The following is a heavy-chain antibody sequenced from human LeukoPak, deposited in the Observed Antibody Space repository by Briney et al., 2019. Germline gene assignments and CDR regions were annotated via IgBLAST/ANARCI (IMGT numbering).Heavy chain of an antibody. Sequence: SVKVSCKASGGTFSSYAISWVRQAPGQGLEWMGGIIPIFGTANYAQKFQGRVTITADESTSTAYMELSSLRSEDTAVYYCARSGIGDRRWTIVVVPAALNGRYNWFDPWGQGTLVTVSS. CDR3: ARSGIGDRRWTIVVVPAALNGRYNWFDP. CDR1: GGTFSSYA. CDR2: IIPIFGTA. V-gene: IGHV1-69*01. D-gene: IGHD2-2*01. J-gene: IGHJ5*02.